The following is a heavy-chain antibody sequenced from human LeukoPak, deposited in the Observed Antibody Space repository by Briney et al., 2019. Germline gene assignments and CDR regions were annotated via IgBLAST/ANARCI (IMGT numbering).Heavy chain of an antibody. CDR1: GFSFYNAW. D-gene: IGHD3-10*01. CDR2: IKFQRSGGTT. V-gene: IGHV3-15*01. CDR3: TTAGSPGVVDH. Sequence: PGGSLRLSCVASGFSFYNAWMSWVRQAPGKGLEWVGHIKFQRSGGTTEYAASVKGRFTISKDDSKSIAYLQMNSLKTEDTAVYYCTTAGSPGVVDHWGQGALVTVSA. J-gene: IGHJ4*02.